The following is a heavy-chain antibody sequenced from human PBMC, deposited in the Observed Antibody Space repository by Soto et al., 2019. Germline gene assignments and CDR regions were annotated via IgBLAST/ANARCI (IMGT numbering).Heavy chain of an antibody. CDR3: ARVGGGWELEGGDAFDI. Sequence: GGSLRLSCPAPGFTCSDYYMSWIRQAPGKGLEWVSYISSSSSYTNYADSVKGRFTISRDNAKNSLYLQMNSLRAEDTAVYYCARVGGGWELEGGDAFDIWGQGTMVTVSS. CDR2: ISSSSSYT. V-gene: IGHV3-11*06. D-gene: IGHD1-26*01. J-gene: IGHJ3*02. CDR1: GFTCSDYY.